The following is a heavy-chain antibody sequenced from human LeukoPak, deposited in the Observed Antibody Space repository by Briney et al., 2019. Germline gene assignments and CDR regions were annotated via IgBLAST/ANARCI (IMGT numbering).Heavy chain of an antibody. CDR3: ATGRYVGGFWSGLCDH. CDR2: ISASGGST. Sequence: GGSLRLSCGPFGFTFSNYIMSWVRQAPGKGLEWVSVISASGGSTDYADSVKGRFTISRDNSKNTLYLQMNSLRAEDTAVFYCATGRYVGGFWSGLCDHWGQGTLVTVSS. J-gene: IGHJ4*02. V-gene: IGHV3-23*01. D-gene: IGHD3-3*01. CDR1: GFTFSNYI.